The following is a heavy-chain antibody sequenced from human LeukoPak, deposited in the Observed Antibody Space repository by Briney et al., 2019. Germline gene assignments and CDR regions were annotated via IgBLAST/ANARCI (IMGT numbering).Heavy chain of an antibody. CDR2: IIPIFGTA. CDR3: ARAIVGAAAGTGWFDP. CDR1: GGTFSSYA. J-gene: IGHJ5*02. D-gene: IGHD6-13*01. V-gene: IGHV1-69*01. Sequence: GASVNVSCKASGGTFSSYAISWVRQAAGQGREWMGGIIPIFGTANYAQKFQGRVTITADESTSTAYMELSSLSSEDTAVYYCARAIVGAAAGTGWFDPWGQGTLVTVSS.